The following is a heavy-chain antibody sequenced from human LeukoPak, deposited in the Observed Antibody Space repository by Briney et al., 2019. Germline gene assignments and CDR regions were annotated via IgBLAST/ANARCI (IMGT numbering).Heavy chain of an antibody. CDR2: INHSGST. V-gene: IGHV4-34*01. Sequence: PSETLSLTCAVYGGSFSGYYWSWIRQPPGKGLEWIGEINHSGSTNYNPSLKSRVTISVDTSKNQFSLKLSSVTAADTAVYYCARGEYGSGSYHYFDYWGQGTLVTVSS. J-gene: IGHJ4*02. CDR1: GGSFSGYY. D-gene: IGHD3-10*01. CDR3: ARGEYGSGSYHYFDY.